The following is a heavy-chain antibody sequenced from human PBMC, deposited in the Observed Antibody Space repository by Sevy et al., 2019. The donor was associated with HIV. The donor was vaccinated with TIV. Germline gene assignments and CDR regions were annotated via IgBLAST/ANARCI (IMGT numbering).Heavy chain of an antibody. V-gene: IGHV3-48*02. D-gene: IGHD6-19*01. J-gene: IGHJ6*02. CDR3: AREFRIAVAGTYYYYYGVDV. CDR1: GFTFSSYS. CDR2: ISSSSSTI. Sequence: GGSLRLSCAASGFTFSSYSMNWVRQAPGKGLEWVSYISSSSSTIYYADSVKGRFTISRDNAKNSLYLQMNSLRDEDTAVYYCAREFRIAVAGTYYYYYGVDVWGQGTTVTVSS.